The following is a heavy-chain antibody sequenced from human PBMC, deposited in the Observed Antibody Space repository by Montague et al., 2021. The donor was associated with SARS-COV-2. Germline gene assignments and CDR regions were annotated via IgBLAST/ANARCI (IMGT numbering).Heavy chain of an antibody. J-gene: IGHJ5*01. D-gene: IGHD3-3*01. CDR1: GGSMRRYY. Sequence: SETLSLTCTISGGSMRRYYWTWIRQLPGKELEWIGSIYDSGGARYNPSLKSRVSISVDASKNQFSLRVTSVTAADTAVYFCARRGTGNYEILDSWGQGILVTVSS. CDR3: ARRGTGNYEILDS. CDR2: IYDSGGA. V-gene: IGHV4-59*01.